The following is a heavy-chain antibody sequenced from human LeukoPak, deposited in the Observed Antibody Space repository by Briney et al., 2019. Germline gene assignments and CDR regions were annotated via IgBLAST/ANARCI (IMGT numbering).Heavy chain of an antibody. J-gene: IGHJ2*01. D-gene: IGHD4-11*01. CDR3: ARNSMSTVTARWYFDL. V-gene: IGHV1-69*05. CDR1: GGTLSSYA. CDR2: IIPTFGTA. Sequence: SVKVSCKASGGTLSSYAISWVRQAPGQGLEWMGGIIPTFGTANYAQKFQGRVTITTDESTSTAYMELSSLRSEDTAVYYCARNSMSTVTARWYFDLWGRGTLVTVSS.